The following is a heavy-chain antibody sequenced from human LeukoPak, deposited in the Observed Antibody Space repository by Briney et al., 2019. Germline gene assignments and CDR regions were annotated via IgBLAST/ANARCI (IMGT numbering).Heavy chain of an antibody. CDR3: AKGWYTTAAHSAFAI. Sequence: GGSLRLSCAASGFTFSSYSMNWVRQAPGKGLEWVSSISSSSSYIYYADSVKGRFAISRDNAKNSLYLQMNSLRAEDTAVYYCAKGWYTTAAHSAFAIWGQGTMVTVSS. D-gene: IGHD2-15*01. CDR2: ISSSSSYI. CDR1: GFTFSSYS. V-gene: IGHV3-21*01. J-gene: IGHJ3*02.